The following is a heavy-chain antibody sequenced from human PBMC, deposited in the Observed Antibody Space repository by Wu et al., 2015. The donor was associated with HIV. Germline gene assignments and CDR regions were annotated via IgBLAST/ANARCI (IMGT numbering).Heavy chain of an antibody. CDR3: AVLYNLPPVMTILDT. V-gene: IGHV1-8*01. CDR2: VNPNSGNT. CDR1: GYTFTTYS. D-gene: IGHD1-1*01. J-gene: IGHJ5*02. Sequence: QVQMVQSGAEVKESGASVKISCKASGYTFTTYSVHWVRQATGQGLEWMGWVNPNSGNTDYAQKFQGRLTMTRTTSINTAYMELSGLTSEDTAIYYCAVLYNLPPVMTILDTWGQGTLVTVSS.